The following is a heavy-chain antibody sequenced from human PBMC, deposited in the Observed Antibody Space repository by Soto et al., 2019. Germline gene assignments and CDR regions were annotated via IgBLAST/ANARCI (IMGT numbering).Heavy chain of an antibody. CDR2: IKSKTDGGTT. V-gene: IGHV3-15*01. CDR1: GYSFSKDW. D-gene: IGHD3-3*01. J-gene: IGHJ4*02. CDR3: TPYRVYYDFWSGYYDY. Sequence: GGSLRLSCAASGYSFSKDWMSWVRQAPGKGLEWVGRIKSKTDGGTTDYASPVKGRFTISRDDSKNTLYLQMNSLRTEDTAVYYWTPYRVYYDFWSGYYDYWGQGTLVTVSS.